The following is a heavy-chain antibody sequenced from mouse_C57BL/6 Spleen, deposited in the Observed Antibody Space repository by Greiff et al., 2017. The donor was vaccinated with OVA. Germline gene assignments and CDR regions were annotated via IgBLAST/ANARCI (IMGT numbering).Heavy chain of an antibody. J-gene: IGHJ3*01. V-gene: IGHV1-52*01. D-gene: IGHD1-1*01. Sequence: QVQLQQPGAELVRPGSSVKLSCKASGYTFTSYWMHWVKQRPIQGLEWIGNIDPSDSETHCNQKFKDKATLTVDKSSSTAYMQLSSLTSEDSAVYYCARDYGSSPWFAYWGQGTLVTVSA. CDR2: IDPSDSET. CDR1: GYTFTSYW. CDR3: ARDYGSSPWFAY.